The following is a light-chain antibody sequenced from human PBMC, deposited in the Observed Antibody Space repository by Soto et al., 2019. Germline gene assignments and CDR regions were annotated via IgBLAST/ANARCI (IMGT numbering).Light chain of an antibody. V-gene: IGKV1-5*01. CDR3: QQYNSHET. J-gene: IGKJ1*01. Sequence: DIPMTQSPSTLSASVGDRVTITCRASQSISSWLAWYQQKPGKAPKLLIYDASSLESGVPSRFSGSGSGTEFTLTISSLQPDDFATYYCQQYNSHETFGQGTKVEIK. CDR1: QSISSW. CDR2: DAS.